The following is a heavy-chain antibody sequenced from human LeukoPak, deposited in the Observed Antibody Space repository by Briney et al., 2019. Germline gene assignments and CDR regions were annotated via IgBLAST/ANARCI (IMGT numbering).Heavy chain of an antibody. CDR2: ISSSSYI. V-gene: IGHV3-21*01. D-gene: IGHD3-10*01. CDR3: ARDARYYYGSGRLYYYYYMDV. Sequence: GGSLRLSCAASGFTFSSYSMNWVRQAPGKGLEWVSSISSSSYIYYADSVKGRFTISRDNAKNSLYLQMNSLRAEDTAVYYCARDARYYYGSGRLYYYYYMDVWGKGTTVTISS. CDR1: GFTFSSYS. J-gene: IGHJ6*03.